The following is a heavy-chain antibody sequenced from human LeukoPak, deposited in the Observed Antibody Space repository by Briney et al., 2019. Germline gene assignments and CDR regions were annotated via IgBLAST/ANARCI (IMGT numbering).Heavy chain of an antibody. D-gene: IGHD2-2*01. J-gene: IGHJ1*01. V-gene: IGHV1-18*01. Sequence: GASVKVSRKASGYTFTTYSLAWVRQAPGQSLEWMGWISVNNGGTNYAQSFQDRVTLTRDASTNTAYLELRSLRSDDTAIIYCATATQPRGYFLHWGQGTLVTVSS. CDR2: ISVNNGGT. CDR3: ATATQPRGYFLH. CDR1: GYTFTTYS.